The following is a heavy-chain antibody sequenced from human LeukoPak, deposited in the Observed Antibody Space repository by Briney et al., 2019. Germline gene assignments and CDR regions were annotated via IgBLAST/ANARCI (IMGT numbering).Heavy chain of an antibody. D-gene: IGHD1-26*01. CDR3: ARQWELRGVGFDP. Sequence: KPSETLSLTCTVSGGSIGSSSYYWGWIRQPPGKGLERIGSIYYSGSTYYNPSLKSRVTISVDTSKNQFSLKLSSVTAADTAVYYCARQWELRGVGFDPWGQGTLVTLSS. J-gene: IGHJ5*02. V-gene: IGHV4-39*07. CDR1: GGSIGSSSYY. CDR2: IYYSGST.